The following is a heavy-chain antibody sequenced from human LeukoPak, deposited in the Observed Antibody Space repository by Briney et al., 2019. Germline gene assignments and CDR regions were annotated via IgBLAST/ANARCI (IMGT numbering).Heavy chain of an antibody. CDR2: ISSSGSTI. CDR1: GFTFSDYY. V-gene: IGHV3-11*01. D-gene: IGHD3-3*01. CDR3: AKAMRRKYDFWSGYYPQKKYGMDV. Sequence: GGSLRLSCAASGFTFSDYYMSWIRQAPGKGLEWVSYISSSGSTIYYADSVKGRFTISRDNAKNSLYLQMNSLRAEDTAVYYCAKAMRRKYDFWSGYYPQKKYGMDVWGQGTTVTVSS. J-gene: IGHJ6*02.